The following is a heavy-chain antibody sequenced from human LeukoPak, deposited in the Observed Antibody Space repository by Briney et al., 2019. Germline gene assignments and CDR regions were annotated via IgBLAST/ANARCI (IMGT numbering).Heavy chain of an antibody. Sequence: SQTLSLTCTVSGGSISSGGYYWSWIRQPPGKGLEWIGYIYHSGSTYYNPSLKSRVTISVDRSKNQFSLKLSSVTAADTAVYYCARAEGKDAFDIWGQGTMVTVSS. V-gene: IGHV4-30-2*01. J-gene: IGHJ3*02. CDR3: ARAEGKDAFDI. CDR2: IYHSGST. CDR1: GGSISSGGYY. D-gene: IGHD3-10*01.